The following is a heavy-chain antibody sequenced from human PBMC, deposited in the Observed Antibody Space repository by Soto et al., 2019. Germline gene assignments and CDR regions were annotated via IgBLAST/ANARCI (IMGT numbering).Heavy chain of an antibody. CDR3: ARDTTIPAYAIHDGR. V-gene: IGHV1-2*02. D-gene: IGHD2-8*01. CDR2: INPNSGGT. CDR1: GYTFTDYF. Sequence: VEMVQSGAEVKKPGASVKVSCKASGYTFTDYFIHWVRQAHGQGLEWMGWINPNSGGTNYAQKFQGRVTMTRDTSITTVYMDLSRLRSDDTATYYCARDTTIPAYAIHDGRWCQGTLVTVSS. J-gene: IGHJ4*02.